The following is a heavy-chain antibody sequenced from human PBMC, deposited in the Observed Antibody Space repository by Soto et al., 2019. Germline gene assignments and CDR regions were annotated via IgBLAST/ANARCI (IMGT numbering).Heavy chain of an antibody. J-gene: IGHJ4*02. CDR2: IYSSGTT. V-gene: IGHV4-4*07. CDR3: ARNFDIAATGTAFDS. Sequence: PSETLSLTCTVSGYSISSGYYWSWIRLPAGRRLQWVGRIYSSGTTNYNPSLKSRVRMSVDTDRNSFSLRLDSVTAADMAVYYCARNFDIAATGTAFDSWGRGVLVTVSS. CDR1: GYSISSGYY. D-gene: IGHD6-13*01.